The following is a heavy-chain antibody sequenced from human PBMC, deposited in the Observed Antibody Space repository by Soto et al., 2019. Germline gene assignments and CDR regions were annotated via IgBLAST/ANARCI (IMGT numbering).Heavy chain of an antibody. J-gene: IGHJ4*02. D-gene: IGHD6-19*01. CDR3: VRAVAGQTGFDY. V-gene: IGHV3-72*01. CDR2: TRKKTNSYPT. CDR1: GFTFSDHY. Sequence: EVQLVESGGGLVQPGGSLRLSCAASGFTFSDHYMDWVRQAPGKGLEWVGRTRKKTNSYPTEYAASVKGRFTISRDDSQNSLYLQMNSLKTEDTAVYYCVRAVAGQTGFDYWGQGTLVTVSS.